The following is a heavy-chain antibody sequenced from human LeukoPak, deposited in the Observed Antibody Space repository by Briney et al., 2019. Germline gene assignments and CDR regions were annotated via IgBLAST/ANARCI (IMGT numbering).Heavy chain of an antibody. CDR1: GGSFSGYY. CDR2: INHSGST. CDR3: ARGMIVVVTSTAGFDY. J-gene: IGHJ4*02. V-gene: IGHV4-34*01. D-gene: IGHD3-22*01. Sequence: SETLSLTCAVYGGSFSGYYWSWIRQPPGKGLEWIGEINHSGSTNYNPSPKSRVTISVDTSKNQFSLKLSSVTAADTAVYYCARGMIVVVTSTAGFDYWGQGTLVTVSS.